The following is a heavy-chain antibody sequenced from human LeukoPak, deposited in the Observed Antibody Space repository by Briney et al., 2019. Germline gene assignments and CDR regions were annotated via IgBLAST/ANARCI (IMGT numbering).Heavy chain of an antibody. CDR2: ISGSGGST. V-gene: IGHV3-23*01. D-gene: IGHD3-22*01. CDR1: GFTFSSYA. CDR3: AKEQRYYYDSSGHMKYYFDY. J-gene: IGHJ4*02. Sequence: GGSLRLSCAASGFTFSSYAMSWVRQAPGKGLEWVSAISGSGGSTYYADSVKGRFTISGDNSKNTLYLQMNSLRAEDTAVYYCAKEQRYYYDSSGHMKYYFDYWGQGTLVTVSS.